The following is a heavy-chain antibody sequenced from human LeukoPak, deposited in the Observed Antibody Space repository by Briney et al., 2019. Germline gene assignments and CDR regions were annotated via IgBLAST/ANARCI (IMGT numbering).Heavy chain of an antibody. CDR3: AKVGGNWYREGPRY. CDR1: GFAFSTYV. D-gene: IGHD6-13*01. CDR2: ISENSDRT. J-gene: IGHJ4*02. Sequence: GGSLRLSCAASGFAFSTYVMSWVRQAPGKGPEWVSAISENSDRTDYAESVKGRFTVSRDNSKNTLYLQMNSLRVEDTAVYYCAKVGGNWYREGPRYWGQGTLVTASS. V-gene: IGHV3-23*01.